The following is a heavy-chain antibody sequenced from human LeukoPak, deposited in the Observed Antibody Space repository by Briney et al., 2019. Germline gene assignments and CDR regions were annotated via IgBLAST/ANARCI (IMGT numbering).Heavy chain of an antibody. CDR3: ATYRQVLLPFES. Sequence: GGSLRLSCAASGFTFSNYWMHWVRQAPGKGLVWVSRINSDGSNTSYADSVKGRFTISRDNAKNTLYLQMNSLRAEDTAIYYCATYRQVLLPFESWGQGTLVTVSS. V-gene: IGHV3-74*01. J-gene: IGHJ4*02. CDR1: GFTFSNYW. D-gene: IGHD2-8*02. CDR2: INSDGSNT.